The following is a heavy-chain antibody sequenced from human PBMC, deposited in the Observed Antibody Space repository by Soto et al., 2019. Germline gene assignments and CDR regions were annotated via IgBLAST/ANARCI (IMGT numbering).Heavy chain of an antibody. J-gene: IGHJ4*02. Sequence: GGSLRLSCAASGFTFSTYAMHWVRQAPGKGLEWVALISYDGGNKYYADSVKGRFTISRDDSKNALYLQMNSLIAEDTAVYYCARKTARSYGDYFVYWGQGTLVTVSS. D-gene: IGHD4-17*01. CDR3: ARKTARSYGDYFVY. V-gene: IGHV3-30-3*01. CDR1: GFTFSTYA. CDR2: ISYDGGNK.